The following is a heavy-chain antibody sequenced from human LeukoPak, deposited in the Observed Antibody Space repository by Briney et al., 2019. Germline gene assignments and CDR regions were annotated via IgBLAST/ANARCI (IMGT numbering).Heavy chain of an antibody. CDR1: GFTFSSYS. J-gene: IGHJ3*02. Sequence: PGGSLRLSCAASGFTFSSYSMNWVPQAPGKGLEWVSSISSSSSYIYYADSVKGRFTISRDNAKNSLYLQMNSLRAEDTAVYYCAREGPEMATPDAFDIWGQGTMVTVSS. V-gene: IGHV3-21*01. CDR3: AREGPEMATPDAFDI. D-gene: IGHD5-24*01. CDR2: ISSSSSYI.